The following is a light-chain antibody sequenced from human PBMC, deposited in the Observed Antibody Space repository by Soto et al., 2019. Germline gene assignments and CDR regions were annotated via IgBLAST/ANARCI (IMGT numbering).Light chain of an antibody. J-gene: IGKJ5*01. V-gene: IGKV3-15*01. CDR1: QSVSSN. CDR3: QQYDNWPIT. Sequence: EIVMTQSPATLSVSPGERATLSCRASQSVSSNLAWSQQKPGQAPRLLIYGASTRATGIPARFSGSGSGTEFPLTISSLQSEDFAVFYCQQYDNWPITFGQGTRLEIK. CDR2: GAS.